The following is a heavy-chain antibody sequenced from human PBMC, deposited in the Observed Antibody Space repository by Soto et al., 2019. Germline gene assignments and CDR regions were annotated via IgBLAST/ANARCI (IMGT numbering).Heavy chain of an antibody. Sequence: SETLSLTCTVSGGSISSGGYYWSWIRQPPGKGLEWIGYIYYSGSTNYNPSLKSRVTISVDTSKNQFSLKLSSVTAADTAVYYCARDRLRYFDWLSGGFDPWGQGTLVTVSS. CDR2: IYYSGST. CDR3: ARDRLRYFDWLSGGFDP. V-gene: IGHV4-61*08. J-gene: IGHJ5*02. D-gene: IGHD3-9*01. CDR1: GGSISSGGYY.